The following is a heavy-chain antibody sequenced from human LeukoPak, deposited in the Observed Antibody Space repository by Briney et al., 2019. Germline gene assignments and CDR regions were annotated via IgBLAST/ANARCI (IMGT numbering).Heavy chain of an antibody. J-gene: IGHJ4*02. V-gene: IGHV4-34*01. Sequence: SETLSLTCAVYGGSFSGYYWSWIRQPPGKGLEWIGEINHSGSTNYNPSLKSRVTISVDTSKNQFSLKLGSVTAADTAVYYCACLVVPAAALDYWGQGTLVTVSS. CDR1: GGSFSGYY. CDR3: ACLVVPAAALDY. D-gene: IGHD2-2*01. CDR2: INHSGST.